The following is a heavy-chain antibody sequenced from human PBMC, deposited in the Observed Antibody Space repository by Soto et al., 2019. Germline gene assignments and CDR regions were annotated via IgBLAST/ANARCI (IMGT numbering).Heavy chain of an antibody. CDR2: INPGDSET. D-gene: IGHD3-9*01. CDR3: ARHATYYDILSGYYFDY. J-gene: IGHJ4*02. Sequence: VESLKISCNGSGYSFISDWIAWVGQMPWKGLEWMAIINPGDSETKYSPSFEGQVIISADKSINTAYLQWSSLKASDTAMYYCARHATYYDILSGYYFDYWGQGTQVTVSS. CDR1: GYSFISDW. V-gene: IGHV5-51*01.